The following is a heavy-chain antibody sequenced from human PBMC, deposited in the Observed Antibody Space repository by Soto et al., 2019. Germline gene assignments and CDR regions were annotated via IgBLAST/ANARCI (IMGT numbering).Heavy chain of an antibody. Sequence: GGSLRLSCAATGFAFSNYAMTWVRQAPGKGLECISAITDSGDNSLYAGSMKGRFPMCRDNTKNIVYLQMNSLRVGDTARYYCAKGSVQWGSPSGPCYPLDLWGQGVPVTVSS. V-gene: IGHV3-23*01. J-gene: IGHJ5*02. D-gene: IGHD1-26*01. CDR1: GFAFSNYA. CDR2: ITDSGDNS. CDR3: AKGSVQWGSPSGPCYPLDL.